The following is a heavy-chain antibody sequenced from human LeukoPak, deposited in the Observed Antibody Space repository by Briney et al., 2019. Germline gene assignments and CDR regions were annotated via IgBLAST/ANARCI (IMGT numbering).Heavy chain of an antibody. CDR3: ARRKAYPSYGMDV. CDR2: LYYSGST. V-gene: IGHV4-59*07. CDR1: GGSISSYH. Sequence: SDTLSLICTVSGGSISSYHWIWLRQPPGKALEWIGYLYYSGSTNYNPSLKSRLTISVDASKNQFSQKLSSVPAADTAVYHCARRKAYPSYGMDVWGRGTKVTVCS. D-gene: IGHD2-2*01. J-gene: IGHJ6*02.